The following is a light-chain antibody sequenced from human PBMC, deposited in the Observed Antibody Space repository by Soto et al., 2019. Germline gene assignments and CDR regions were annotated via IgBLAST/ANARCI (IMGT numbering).Light chain of an antibody. CDR3: QQRSNWPLT. CDR2: DAS. CDR1: QSVSSD. Sequence: EIVLTQSPATLSLSPGERATLSCRASQSVSSDLAWYQQKPGQAPRLLIYDASNRATGIPARFSGSGSATDFTLTISSLEPEDFEVYSCQQRSNWPLTFGGGTKVEIK. V-gene: IGKV3-11*01. J-gene: IGKJ4*01.